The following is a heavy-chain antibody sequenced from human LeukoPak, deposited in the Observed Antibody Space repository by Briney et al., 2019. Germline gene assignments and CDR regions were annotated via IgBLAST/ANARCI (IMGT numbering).Heavy chain of an antibody. CDR2: IDNRGSI. V-gene: IGHV4-34*01. D-gene: IGHD3-16*01. Sequence: SETLSLTCTVSGVSFSFYFWHWIRQPPGEGLDWIGEIDNRGSIQYKPSLRSRGIISIDTSGNHFSLKLTSVTAADTAVYFCARDSDSGFQWGQGMLVTVSS. J-gene: IGHJ4*02. CDR1: GVSFSFYF. CDR3: ARDSDSGFQ.